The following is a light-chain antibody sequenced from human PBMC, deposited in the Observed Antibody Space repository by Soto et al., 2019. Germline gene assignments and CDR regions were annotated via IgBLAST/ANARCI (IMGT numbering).Light chain of an antibody. V-gene: IGKV1-39*01. CDR3: QQSYSSPLT. CDR1: QSISSY. CDR2: AAS. Sequence: DIQMTQSPSSLSASVGDRVTITCRASQSISSYLNWYQQKPGKAPELLIFAASNLKSGVPSRFSGSRSGTDFTLTIGSLLPEDSATYYCQQSYSSPLTFGGGTKVEIK. J-gene: IGKJ4*01.